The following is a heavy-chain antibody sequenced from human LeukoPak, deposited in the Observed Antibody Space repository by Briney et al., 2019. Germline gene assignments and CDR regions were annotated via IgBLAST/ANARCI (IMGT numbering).Heavy chain of an antibody. J-gene: IGHJ4*02. CDR3: ARGLSSGWYPISEYFDY. CDR1: GYSFTTYW. D-gene: IGHD6-19*01. Sequence: GESLKISCKGSGYSFTTYWIGWVRQMPGKGLEWMGIIYPGDSDTRYSPSFQGQVTISADKSISTAYLQWSSLKASDTAMYYCARGLSSGWYPISEYFDYWGQGTLVTVSS. V-gene: IGHV5-51*01. CDR2: IYPGDSDT.